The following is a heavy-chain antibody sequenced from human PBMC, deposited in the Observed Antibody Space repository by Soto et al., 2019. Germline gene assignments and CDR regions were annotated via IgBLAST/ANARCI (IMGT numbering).Heavy chain of an antibody. Sequence: GGSLRLSCAASGFTFSSYWMSWVRQAPGKGLEWVANIKQDGSEKYYVDSVKGRFTISRDNAKNSLYLQMNSLRAEDTAVYYCSVSWYYYYYMDVSGKGTTVTVSS. CDR3: SVSWYYYYYMDV. CDR2: IKQDGSEK. J-gene: IGHJ6*03. D-gene: IGHD6-13*01. V-gene: IGHV3-7*01. CDR1: GFTFSSYW.